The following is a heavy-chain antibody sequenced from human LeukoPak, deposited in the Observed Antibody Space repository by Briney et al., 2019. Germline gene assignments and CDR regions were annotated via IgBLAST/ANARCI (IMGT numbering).Heavy chain of an antibody. V-gene: IGHV1-69*05. CDR3: ASPRGYSSGSLGSDYYMDV. Sequence: ASVKVSCKVSGYTLTELSMHWVRQAPGQGLEWMGGIIPIFGTANYAQKFQGRVTITTDESTSTAYMELSSLRSEDTAVYYCASPRGYSSGSLGSDYYMDVWGKGTTVTVSS. CDR2: IIPIFGTA. D-gene: IGHD6-19*01. CDR1: GYTLTELS. J-gene: IGHJ6*03.